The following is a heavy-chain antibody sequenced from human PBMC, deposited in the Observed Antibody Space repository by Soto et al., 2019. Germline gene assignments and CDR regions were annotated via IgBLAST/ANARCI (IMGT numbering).Heavy chain of an antibody. Sequence: PSETLSLTCTVSGGSISSSSYYWGWIRQPPGKGLEWIGSIYYSGSTYYNPSLKSRVTISVDTSKNQFSLKLSSVTAADTAVYYCARHVSGYYTGYYYYGMDVWGQGTTVTVSS. D-gene: IGHD3-3*01. CDR1: GGSISSSSYY. CDR3: ARHVSGYYTGYYYYGMDV. J-gene: IGHJ6*02. V-gene: IGHV4-39*01. CDR2: IYYSGST.